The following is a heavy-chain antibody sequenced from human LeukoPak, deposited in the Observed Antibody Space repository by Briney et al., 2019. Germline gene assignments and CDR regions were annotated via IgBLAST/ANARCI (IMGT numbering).Heavy chain of an antibody. D-gene: IGHD3-22*01. CDR3: ASRYYYDSSGYYFDY. J-gene: IGHJ4*02. CDR1: GYTFTSYY. Sequence: GASVKVSCKASGYTFTSYYMHWVRQAPGQGLEWMGIINPSGGSTSYAQKFQGRVTMTRDTSTSTVYMELSSLRSEDTAVYYCASRYYYDSSGYYFDYWGQGTLVTVSS. V-gene: IGHV1-46*01. CDR2: INPSGGST.